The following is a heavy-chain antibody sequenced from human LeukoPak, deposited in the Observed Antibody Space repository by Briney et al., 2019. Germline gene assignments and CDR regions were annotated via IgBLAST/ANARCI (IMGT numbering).Heavy chain of an antibody. CDR3: ARRISGACYAFDI. D-gene: IGHD3-10*02. J-gene: IGHJ3*02. V-gene: IGHV3-23*01. Sequence: GGSLRLSCAATGFTFRSYNMNWVRQAPGKGLEWVSAISGSGGSTYYADSVKGLFTISRDNSKNTLYLQMNSLRAEDTAVYYCARRISGACYAFDIWGQGTMIIFSS. CDR2: ISGSGGST. CDR1: GFTFRSYN.